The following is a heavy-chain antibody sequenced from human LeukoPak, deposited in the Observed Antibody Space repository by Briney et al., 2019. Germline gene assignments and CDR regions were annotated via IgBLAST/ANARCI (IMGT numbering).Heavy chain of an antibody. V-gene: IGHV4-59*01. CDR2: IYYSGST. CDR3: AKDIPAALTDDAFDI. D-gene: IGHD6-13*01. CDR1: GGSISSYY. Sequence: SETLSLTCTVSGGSISSYYWSWIRQPPGKGLEWIGYIYYSGSTNYNPSLKSRVTISVDTSKNQFSLKLSSVTAADTAVYYCAKDIPAALTDDAFDIWGQGTMVTVSS. J-gene: IGHJ3*02.